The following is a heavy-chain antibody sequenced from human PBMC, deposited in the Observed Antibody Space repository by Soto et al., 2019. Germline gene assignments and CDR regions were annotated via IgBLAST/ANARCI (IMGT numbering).Heavy chain of an antibody. D-gene: IGHD3-10*01. Sequence: PSQTLSLTCTVCGGSINSGDYYWSWIRQPPGKGLEWIWYIYYSGSTFYDPSLKSRFTISGDTSTNQCSLKLSSVTAADTAVYYCARGLVTMVRGVPSWWSDPWGQGTLGIVSS. V-gene: IGHV4-30-4*01. CDR1: GGSINSGDYY. CDR3: ARGLVTMVRGVPSWWSDP. J-gene: IGHJ5*02. CDR2: IYYSGST.